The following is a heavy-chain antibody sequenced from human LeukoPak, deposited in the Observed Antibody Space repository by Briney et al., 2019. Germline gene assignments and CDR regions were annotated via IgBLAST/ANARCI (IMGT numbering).Heavy chain of an antibody. CDR3: AMTGGYSSGWSKNWFDP. CDR2: IIPIFGTA. CDR1: GGTFSSYA. Sequence: SVKVFCKASGGTFSSYAISWVRQAPGQGLEWMGGIIPIFGTANYAQKFQGRVTITTDESTSTAYMELSSLRSEDTAVYYCAMTGGYSSGWSKNWFDPWGQGTLVTVSS. V-gene: IGHV1-69*05. D-gene: IGHD6-19*01. J-gene: IGHJ5*02.